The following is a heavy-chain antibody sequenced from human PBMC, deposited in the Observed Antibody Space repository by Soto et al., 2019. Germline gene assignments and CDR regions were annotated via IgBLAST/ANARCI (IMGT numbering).Heavy chain of an antibody. J-gene: IGHJ4*02. CDR1: GFSLNTSGDG. Sequence: SGPTLVNPTQTLTLTCTFSGFSLNTSGDGVGWIRQPPGKALEWLALIYWDDDKNYSPSLKSRLTFTKDTSKDQVVLTMTNMVPVDAATYYCVHTAYYGSGSPFDYWGQGTRVTVSS. CDR2: IYWDDDK. D-gene: IGHD3-10*01. CDR3: VHTAYYGSGSPFDY. V-gene: IGHV2-5*02.